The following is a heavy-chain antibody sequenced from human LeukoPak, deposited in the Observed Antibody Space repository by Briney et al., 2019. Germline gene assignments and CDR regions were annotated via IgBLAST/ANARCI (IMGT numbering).Heavy chain of an antibody. Sequence: GGSLRLSCAASGFTFSSYAMTWVRQAPGKGLEWVSGISGSGARTDYADSVKGRFTMSRDNAKNTLYLELSSLRVEDTAIYYCAKGSREWELLDAFDIWGQGTMVTVSS. V-gene: IGHV3-23*01. CDR2: ISGSGART. D-gene: IGHD1-26*01. J-gene: IGHJ3*02. CDR3: AKGSREWELLDAFDI. CDR1: GFTFSSYA.